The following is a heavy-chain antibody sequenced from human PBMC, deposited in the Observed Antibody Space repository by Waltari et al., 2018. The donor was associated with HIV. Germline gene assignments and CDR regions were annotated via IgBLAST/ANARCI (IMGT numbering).Heavy chain of an antibody. CDR3: VRVEFGGYAYGY. CDR1: GLTFSSYS. D-gene: IGHD5-12*01. J-gene: IGHJ4*02. Sequence: EVHLVESGGGLVKPGGSLRLSCAASGLTFSSYSMNWVRQAPGKGLEWVSSISSTISSTSYADSVKGRFTISRDNAKNSLYLQMNSLRAEDTAVYYCVRVEFGGYAYGYWGQGTLVTVSS. V-gene: IGHV3-21*01. CDR2: ISSTISST.